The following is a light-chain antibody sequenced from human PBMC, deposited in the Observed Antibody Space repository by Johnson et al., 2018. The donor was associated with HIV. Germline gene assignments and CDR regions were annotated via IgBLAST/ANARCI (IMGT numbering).Light chain of an antibody. CDR2: DNN. V-gene: IGLV1-51*01. J-gene: IGLJ1*01. CDR3: GTWDSRLSAAYV. Sequence: QSVLTQPPSVSAAPGQKVTISCSGSSSNIGNNYISWYQQLRGTAPKLLIYDNNKRPSGIPDRFSGSKSGTSATLGITGLQTGDEAEYYCGTWDSRLSAAYVFGTGTKVTVL. CDR1: SSNIGNNY.